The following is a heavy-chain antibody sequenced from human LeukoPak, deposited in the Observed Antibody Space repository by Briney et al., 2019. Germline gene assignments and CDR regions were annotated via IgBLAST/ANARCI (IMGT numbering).Heavy chain of an antibody. CDR2: IYYSGST. Sequence: SQTLSLTCTVPGGSISSGDYYWSWIRQPPGKGLEWIGCIYYSGSTYYNPSLKSRVTISVDTSKNQFSLKLSSVTAADTAVYYCARVIAAAGYYYYGMDVWGKGTTVTVSS. V-gene: IGHV4-30-4*01. D-gene: IGHD6-13*01. J-gene: IGHJ6*04. CDR3: ARVIAAAGYYYYGMDV. CDR1: GGSISSGDYY.